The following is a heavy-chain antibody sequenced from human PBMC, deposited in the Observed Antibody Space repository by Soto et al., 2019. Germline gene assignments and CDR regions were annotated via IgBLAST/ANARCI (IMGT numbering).Heavy chain of an antibody. V-gene: IGHV3-30*18. CDR3: AKDFHPSQSYALYNWFDP. CDR1: GFTFSTYG. J-gene: IGHJ5*02. Sequence: QVQLVESGGGVVQPGRSLRLSCAASGFTFSTYGMFWVRQPPGKGLEWVAAIPSDGSNKYYADSVKGRFTISRDNSKNTLFLQMDSLRTEGTAVYYCAKDFHPSQSYALYNWFDPWGQGTLVTVSS. D-gene: IGHD3-16*01. CDR2: IPSDGSNK.